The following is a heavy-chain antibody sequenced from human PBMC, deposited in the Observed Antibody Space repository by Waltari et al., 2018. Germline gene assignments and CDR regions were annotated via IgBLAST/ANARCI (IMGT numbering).Heavy chain of an antibody. J-gene: IGHJ4*02. CDR2: INQDGSEK. CDR3: TRGGDDSSWYWRN. V-gene: IGHV3-7*01. Sequence: EVQLVESGGGLVQPGGSVTSSGAASGITFRNHWRTWVRQAPGKGLEWVANINQDGSEKYSVESVKGRFTISRDNAKNSLYLQLNSLRADDTAVYYCTRGGDDSSWYWRNWGQGTLVTVSS. D-gene: IGHD6-13*01. CDR1: GITFRNHW.